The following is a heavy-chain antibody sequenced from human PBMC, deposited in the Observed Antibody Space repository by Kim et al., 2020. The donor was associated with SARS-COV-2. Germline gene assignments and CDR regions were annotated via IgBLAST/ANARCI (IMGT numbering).Heavy chain of an antibody. CDR1: GGSISSGVYY. V-gene: IGHV4-31*03. CDR3: ARDATYCSGGSCLGNWFDP. D-gene: IGHD2-15*01. Sequence: SETLSLTCTVSGGSISSGVYYWSWIRQHPGKGLEWIGYIYYSGSTYYNPSLKSRVTISVDTSKNQFSLKLSAVTAADTAVYYCARDATYCSGGSCLGNWFDPWGQGTLVTVSS. J-gene: IGHJ5*02. CDR2: IYYSGST.